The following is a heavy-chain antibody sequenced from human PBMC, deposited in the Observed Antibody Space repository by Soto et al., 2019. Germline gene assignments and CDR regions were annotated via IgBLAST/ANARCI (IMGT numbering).Heavy chain of an antibody. CDR3: ATDLNGEHY. CDR2: IKPDGSER. D-gene: IGHD3-10*01. Sequence: EVQLVESGGGLVQPGGSLRLSCAASGFTFGTSWMTWVRQPPGKGLECVADIKPDGSERYYVDSVKGRFTISRDNAKNSLYLHMNSLRAEDTAVYYCATDLNGEHYWGQGTLVTVSS. J-gene: IGHJ4*02. CDR1: GFTFGTSW. V-gene: IGHV3-7*04.